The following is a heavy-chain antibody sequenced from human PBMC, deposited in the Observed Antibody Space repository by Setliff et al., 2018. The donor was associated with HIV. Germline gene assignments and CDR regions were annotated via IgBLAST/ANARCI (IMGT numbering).Heavy chain of an antibody. D-gene: IGHD6-19*01. CDR3: ARESSSGWYNYFDY. J-gene: IGHJ4*02. CDR2: IYHSGST. Sequence: SETLSLTCTVSGYSISSGYYWGWIRQPPGKGLEWIGSIYHSGSTYYNPSLKSRVTISVDTSKNQFSLKLSSVTAADTAVYYCARESSSGWYNYFDYWGQGTLVT. CDR1: GYSISSGYY. V-gene: IGHV4-38-2*02.